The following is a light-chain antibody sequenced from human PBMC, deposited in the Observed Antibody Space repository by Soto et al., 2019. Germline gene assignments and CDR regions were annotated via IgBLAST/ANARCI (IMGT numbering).Light chain of an antibody. J-gene: IGKJ5*01. V-gene: IGKV3-20*01. CDR1: QSVGSN. CDR2: GAS. Sequence: EIVLTQSPATLSVSPGERVTLSCRARQSVGSNLAWYQQKPGQAPRLLIYGASNRATGIPERFSGSGSGTDFTLTISRLEPQDSAMYYCQQYVISVTFGQGTRLEIK. CDR3: QQYVISVT.